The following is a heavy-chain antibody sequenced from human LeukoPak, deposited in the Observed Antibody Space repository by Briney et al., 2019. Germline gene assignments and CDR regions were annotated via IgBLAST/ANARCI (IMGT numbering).Heavy chain of an antibody. CDR1: GGSFSGYY. J-gene: IGHJ4*02. CDR3: ASTGDSSGWHY. D-gene: IGHD6-19*01. Sequence: SETPSLTCGVYGGSFSGYYWSWIRQPPGKGLEWIGEINDSGRSNYKSSLKSRVTISEDTSKNQFSLKLSSVTAADTAVYYCASTGDSSGWHYWGQGTLVTVSS. V-gene: IGHV4-34*01. CDR2: INDSGRS.